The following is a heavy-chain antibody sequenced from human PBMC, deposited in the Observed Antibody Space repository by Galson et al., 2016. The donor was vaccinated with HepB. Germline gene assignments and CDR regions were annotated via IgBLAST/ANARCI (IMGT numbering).Heavy chain of an antibody. D-gene: IGHD1-1*01. CDR2: IYYDGST. V-gene: IGHV4-59*01. CDR1: GDSISIYY. J-gene: IGHJ6*02. CDR3: ARGRGNVYGMDV. Sequence: SETLSLTCTISGDSISIYYWSWIRQPPGKALEWIGYIYYDGSTNYNPSLKSRVTISVDPSKNQFSLNLSSVTAADTAVYHCARGRGNVYGMDVWGQGTTVTVSS.